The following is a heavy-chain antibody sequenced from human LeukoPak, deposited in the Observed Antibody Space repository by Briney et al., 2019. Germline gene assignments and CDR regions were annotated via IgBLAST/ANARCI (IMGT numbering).Heavy chain of an antibody. Sequence: SETLSLTCAVYGGSFGGYYWTWIRQPPGKGPEWIGEINHSGSTNYNPSLKRRVFMSVDTAKNQFSLKLNSVSAADTAVYYCVRGGYFDSSGYPNPLDYWGQGTLVTVSS. V-gene: IGHV4-34*01. D-gene: IGHD3-22*01. J-gene: IGHJ4*02. CDR2: INHSGST. CDR1: GGSFGGYY. CDR3: VRGGYFDSSGYPNPLDY.